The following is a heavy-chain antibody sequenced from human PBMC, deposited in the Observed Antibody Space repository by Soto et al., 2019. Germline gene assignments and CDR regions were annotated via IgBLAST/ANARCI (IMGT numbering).Heavy chain of an antibody. CDR3: ATRRGDGYNDY. V-gene: IGHV1-69*04. J-gene: IGHJ4*02. CDR1: GGTFSSYA. D-gene: IGHD3-10*01. CDR2: IIPILGIT. Sequence: SVKVSCKASGGTFSSYAISWVRQAPGQGLEWMGRIIPILGITNYAQKFQGRVTITADKSTSTAYMELSSLRSEDTAVYYCATRRGDGYNDYWGQGTLVTVSS.